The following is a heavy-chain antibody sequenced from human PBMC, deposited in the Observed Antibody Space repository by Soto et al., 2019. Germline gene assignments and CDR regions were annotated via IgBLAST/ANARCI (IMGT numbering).Heavy chain of an antibody. J-gene: IGHJ6*02. CDR3: AAGLYGSGSYYSRFRVIYGMDV. CDR2: INPSGGST. V-gene: IGHV1-46*01. D-gene: IGHD3-10*01. Sequence: ASVKVSCKASGYTFTSYYMHWVRQAPGQGLEWVGIINPSGGSTSYAQKFQGRVTMTRDTSTSTVYMELSSLRSEDTAVYYCAAGLYGSGSYYSRFRVIYGMDVWGQGTTVTVSS. CDR1: GYTFTSYY.